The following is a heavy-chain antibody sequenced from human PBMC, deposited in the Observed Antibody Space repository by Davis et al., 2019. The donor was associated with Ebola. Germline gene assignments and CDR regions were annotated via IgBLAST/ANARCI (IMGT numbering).Heavy chain of an antibody. Sequence: GESLKISCVVSGFTFSTYWMSWVRQAPGKGLVWVSRIKSDGSSISYADSVKGRFTISRDNAKNTLYLQMNSLRAEDTAMYYCTRGGYYNSGSYVTPPFDYWGQGTLVTVSS. J-gene: IGHJ4*02. V-gene: IGHV3-74*01. D-gene: IGHD3-10*01. CDR3: TRGGYYNSGSYVTPPFDY. CDR2: IKSDGSSI. CDR1: GFTFSTYW.